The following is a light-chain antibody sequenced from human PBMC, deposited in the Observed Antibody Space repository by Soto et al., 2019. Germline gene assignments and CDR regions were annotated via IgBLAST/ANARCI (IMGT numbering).Light chain of an antibody. CDR1: QNIRSY. J-gene: IGKJ4*01. Sequence: DTQMTQSPSSLSASVGDRVTITCRPSQNIRSYLNWYQHKPGKAPKLLIYGASNLQSGVPSRFSGSGSGTDFTLTISSPQPEDFATYFCQQSFSIPVTFGGGTKVDIK. CDR3: QQSFSIPVT. CDR2: GAS. V-gene: IGKV1-39*01.